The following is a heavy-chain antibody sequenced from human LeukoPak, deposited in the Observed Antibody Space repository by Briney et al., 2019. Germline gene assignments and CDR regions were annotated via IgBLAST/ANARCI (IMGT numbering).Heavy chain of an antibody. J-gene: IGHJ4*01. Sequence: SGGSLRLSCVASEFDFFSYGVQWVRQAPGKGLLRVSRIFSDGTTTSYADSVKGRVTISRDNAKNTLYLQMNSLRAEDTAVYYCARELPREVTLDYWGQGTLVTVSP. CDR2: IFSDGTTT. D-gene: IGHD2-21*02. CDR1: EFDFFSYG. CDR3: ARELPREVTLDY. V-gene: IGHV3-74*01.